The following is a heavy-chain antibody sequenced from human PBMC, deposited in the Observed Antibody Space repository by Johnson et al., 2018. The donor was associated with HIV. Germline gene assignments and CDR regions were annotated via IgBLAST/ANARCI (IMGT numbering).Heavy chain of an antibody. Sequence: QVQLVESGGGVVQPGRSLRLSCVASGFTFSSYTMHWVRQAPGKGLELVAVISYDGSNKYYADSVKGRFTISRDNSKNTLYLQMNSLRAEDTAVYYCARGRKTVTTVRPSAFDIWGQGTMVTVSS. D-gene: IGHD4-17*01. V-gene: IGHV3-30-3*01. CDR1: GFTFSSYT. J-gene: IGHJ3*02. CDR3: ARGRKTVTTVRPSAFDI. CDR2: ISYDGSNK.